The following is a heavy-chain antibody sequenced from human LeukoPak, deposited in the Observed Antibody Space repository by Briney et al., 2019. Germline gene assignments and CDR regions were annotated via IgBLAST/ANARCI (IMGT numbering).Heavy chain of an antibody. Sequence: SETLSLTCTVSGGSISSGGYYWSWIRQPPGKGLEWIGYIYHSGSTYYNPSLKSRVTISVDRSKNQFSLKLSSVTAADTAVYYCARRGGSDFRSGYPFDYWGQGTLVTVSS. D-gene: IGHD3-3*01. J-gene: IGHJ4*02. V-gene: IGHV4-30-2*01. CDR1: GGSISSGGYY. CDR2: IYHSGST. CDR3: ARRGGSDFRSGYPFDY.